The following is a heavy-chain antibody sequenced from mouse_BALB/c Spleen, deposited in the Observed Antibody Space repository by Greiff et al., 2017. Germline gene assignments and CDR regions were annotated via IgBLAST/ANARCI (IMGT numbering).Heavy chain of an antibody. V-gene: IGHV1S81*02. Sequence: QVQLQQSGAELVKPGASVKLSCKASGYTFTSYYMYWVKQRPGQGLEWIGGINPSNGGTNFNEKFKSKATLTVDKSSSTAYMQLSSPTSEDSAVYYCTRTGYYFDYWGQGTTLTVSS. CDR1: GYTFTSYY. D-gene: IGHD4-1*01. CDR2: INPSNGGT. CDR3: TRTGYYFDY. J-gene: IGHJ2*01.